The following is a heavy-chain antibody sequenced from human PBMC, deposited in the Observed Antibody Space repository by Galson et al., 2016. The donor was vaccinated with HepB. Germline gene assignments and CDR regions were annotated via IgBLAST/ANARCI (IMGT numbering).Heavy chain of an antibody. J-gene: IGHJ4*02. CDR2: ISGSGSLP. CDR1: EFTFSSYG. D-gene: IGHD3-10*01. V-gene: IGHV3-23*01. CDR3: AKDLWPRGLTPFDY. Sequence: SLRLSCAGSEFTFSSYGLSWVRQAPGKGLEWVSGISGSGSLPYYADSVKGRFTISRDNSKNTLHLQMNSLRAEDTAVYYCAKDLWPRGLTPFDYWGQGTLVTVSS.